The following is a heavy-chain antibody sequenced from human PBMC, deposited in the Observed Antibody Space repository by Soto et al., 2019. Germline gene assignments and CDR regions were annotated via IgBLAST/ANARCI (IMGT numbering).Heavy chain of an antibody. D-gene: IGHD3-9*01. Sequence: GGSLRLSCAASGFTFSSYAMHWVRQAPGKGLEWVAVISYDGSNKYYADSVKGRFTISRDNSKNTLYLQMNSLRAEDTAVYYCARDHSKGAYYYDILTGYPYYFDYWGQGTLVTVSS. J-gene: IGHJ4*02. V-gene: IGHV3-30-3*01. CDR1: GFTFSSYA. CDR3: ARDHSKGAYYYDILTGYPYYFDY. CDR2: ISYDGSNK.